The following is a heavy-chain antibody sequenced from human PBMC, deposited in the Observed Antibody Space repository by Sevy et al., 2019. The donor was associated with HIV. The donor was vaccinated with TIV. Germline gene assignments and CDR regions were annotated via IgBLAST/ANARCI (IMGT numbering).Heavy chain of an antibody. D-gene: IGHD3-22*01. CDR3: TTGRDYHDSCGYY. V-gene: IGHV3-15*07. CDR1: GFTFSNAW. CDR2: IKSKTDGGTT. Sequence: GGSLRLSCAASGFTFSNAWMNWVRQAPGKGLEWVGRIKSKTDGGTTDYAAPVKGRFTISRDDSKNTLYLQTNSLKTEDTAVYYCTTGRDYHDSCGYYWGQGTLVTVSS. J-gene: IGHJ4*02.